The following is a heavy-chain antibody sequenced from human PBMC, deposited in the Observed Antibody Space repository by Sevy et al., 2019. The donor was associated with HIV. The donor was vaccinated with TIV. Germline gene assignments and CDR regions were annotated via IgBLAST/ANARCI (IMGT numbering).Heavy chain of an antibody. D-gene: IGHD4-17*01. CDR3: ARDLEFYDYGDYGPAFMPDY. J-gene: IGHJ4*02. CDR2: MWFDGSNT. V-gene: IGHV3-33*01. Sequence: GGSLRLSCAASGFTFSTYGMHWVRQAPGKGLEWVAVMWFDGSNTYYADSVKGRFTISRDIAKNTLHLQMNSLRAEDTAVYYCARDLEFYDYGDYGPAFMPDYWGQGTMVTVSS. CDR1: GFTFSTYG.